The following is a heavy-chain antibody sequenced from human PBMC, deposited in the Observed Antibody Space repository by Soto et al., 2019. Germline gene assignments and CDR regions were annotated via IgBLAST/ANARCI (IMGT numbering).Heavy chain of an antibody. D-gene: IGHD1-1*01. Sequence: GGSLRLSCAASGFTFSTYRMNWVRQAPGKGLEWISYISSSSDTTYYADSVKGRFTISRDNAKNSLYLHMNSLRDEDTAVYYCARENDYLDYWGQGTLVTVSS. CDR3: ARENDYLDY. CDR2: ISSSSDTT. V-gene: IGHV3-48*02. J-gene: IGHJ4*02. CDR1: GFTFSTYR.